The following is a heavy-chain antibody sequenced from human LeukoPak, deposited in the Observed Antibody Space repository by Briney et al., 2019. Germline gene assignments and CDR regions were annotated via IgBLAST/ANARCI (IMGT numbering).Heavy chain of an antibody. CDR1: GFTVSSNY. J-gene: IGHJ4*02. CDR3: ARAASVAGTYALNH. V-gene: IGHV3-66*01. Sequence: GGSLRLSCAVSGFTVSSNYMGWVRQAPGKGLEWASVIYGGGSTYYADSVKGRFTISRDNSKNTLYLQMNSLRAEDTAVYYCARAASVAGTYALNHWGQGTLVTVSS. D-gene: IGHD6-19*01. CDR2: IYGGGST.